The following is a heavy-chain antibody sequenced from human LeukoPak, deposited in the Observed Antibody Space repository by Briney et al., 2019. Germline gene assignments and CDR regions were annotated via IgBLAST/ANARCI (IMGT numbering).Heavy chain of an antibody. CDR2: IHSDGSST. Sequence: PGGSLRLSCAASGFTFSSYWMHWVRQAPGKGLVWVSRIHSDGSSTSYADSVKGRFTISRDNAKNTLYLQMNSLRDEDTAVYYCVRGFCSSTNCGGGNFDNWGQGTLVTVSS. V-gene: IGHV3-74*01. CDR3: VRGFCSSTNCGGGNFDN. CDR1: GFTFSSYW. J-gene: IGHJ4*02. D-gene: IGHD2-2*01.